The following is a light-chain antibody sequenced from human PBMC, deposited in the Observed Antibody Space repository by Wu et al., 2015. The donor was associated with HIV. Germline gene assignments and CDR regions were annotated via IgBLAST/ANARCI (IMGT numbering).Light chain of an antibody. V-gene: IGKV3-15*01. J-gene: IGKJ4*01. CDR2: GAS. CDR3: QQYNNSAPLT. CDR1: QSVSSN. Sequence: EIVMTQSPATLSVSPGERATLSCRASQSVSSNLAWYQQKPGQAPRLLIYGASTRATGIPARFSGSGSGTEFTLTIGSMQSEDFAVYYCQQYNNSAPLTFGGGTKVEIK.